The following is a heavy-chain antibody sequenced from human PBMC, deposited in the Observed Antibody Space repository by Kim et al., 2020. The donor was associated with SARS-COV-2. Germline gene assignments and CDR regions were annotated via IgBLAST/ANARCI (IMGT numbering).Heavy chain of an antibody. CDR1: GVSFSGYY. CDR2: IKHSGST. CDR3: ARGKLFFGYSGYDC. D-gene: IGHD5-12*01. J-gene: IGHJ4*02. V-gene: IGHV4-34*01. Sequence: SETLSLTCAVYGVSFSGYYWSWIRQPPGKGLEWIGEIKHSGSTNYNPSLKSRVTISVDTSKNQFSLQLSSVTAADTAVYYCARGKLFFGYSGYDCWGQGTLVTVSS.